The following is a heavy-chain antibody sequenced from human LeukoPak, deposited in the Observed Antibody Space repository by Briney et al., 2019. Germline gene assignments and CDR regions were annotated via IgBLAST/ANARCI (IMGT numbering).Heavy chain of an antibody. Sequence: ASETLSLTRTVSGGSISSSSYYWGWIRQPPGKGLEWIGSIYYSGSTYYNPSLKSRVTISVDTSKNQFSLKLSSVTAADTAVYYCARLLWKTAYYYMDVWGKGTTVTVSS. CDR3: ARLLWKTAYYYMDV. CDR2: IYYSGST. J-gene: IGHJ6*03. V-gene: IGHV4-39*01. CDR1: GGSISSSSYY. D-gene: IGHD3-10*01.